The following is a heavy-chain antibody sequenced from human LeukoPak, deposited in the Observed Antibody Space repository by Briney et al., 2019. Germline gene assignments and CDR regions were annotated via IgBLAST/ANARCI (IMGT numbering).Heavy chain of an antibody. CDR3: ARNLPAADY. CDR2: ISSTSSII. Sequence: GGSLGLSCAASGSTFSSHTMSWVRQAPGKGLEWISYISSTSSIIYYADSVKGRFTTSRDNAKNSLYLQMSSLRAEDTAVYYCARNLPAADYWGQGTLVTVSS. V-gene: IGHV3-48*04. CDR1: GSTFSSHT. J-gene: IGHJ4*02. D-gene: IGHD2-2*01.